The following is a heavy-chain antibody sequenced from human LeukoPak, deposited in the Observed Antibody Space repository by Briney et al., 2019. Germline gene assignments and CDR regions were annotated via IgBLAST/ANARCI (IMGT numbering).Heavy chain of an antibody. J-gene: IGHJ3*02. CDR3: ARYYDILTRGTDYAFDI. CDR2: VYYSGST. CDR1: GGSFSGYY. D-gene: IGHD3-9*01. Sequence: SETLSLTCAVYGGSFSGYYWSWVRQPPGKGLEWIGSVYYSGSTYYHPSLKSRVTISVDTSKNQFSLKLSSVTAADTAVYYCARYYDILTRGTDYAFDIWGQGTMVTVSS. V-gene: IGHV4-34*01.